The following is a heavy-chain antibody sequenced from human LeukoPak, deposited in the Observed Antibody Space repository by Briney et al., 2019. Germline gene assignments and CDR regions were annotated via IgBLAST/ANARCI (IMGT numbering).Heavy chain of an antibody. CDR1: GFTFRTYW. Sequence: GGSLRLSCAASGFTFRTYWMHWVRQSPGKGLVWVSRINSDGIGSSYADSVKGRFTISRDNAKNSLYLQMNSLRAEDTAVYYCAREDKATIYDWGQGTLVTVSS. CDR3: AREDKATIYD. V-gene: IGHV3-74*01. D-gene: IGHD5-24*01. CDR2: INSDGIGS. J-gene: IGHJ4*02.